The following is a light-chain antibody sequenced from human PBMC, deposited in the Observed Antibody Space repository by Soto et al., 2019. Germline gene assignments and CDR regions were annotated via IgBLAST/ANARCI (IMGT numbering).Light chain of an antibody. J-gene: IGKJ4*02. CDR1: QSVSSSS. CDR3: QQYGSSPLT. CDR2: CAS. Sequence: EIVLTQSPCTLSLSPGERATLSCRASQSVSSSSLAWYQQKPRQAPRLLIYCASSRATGIPDRFSGSESGTDFTLTIGSLEPEDFEVYYCQQYGSSPLTLGGGTKVDIK. V-gene: IGKV3-20*01.